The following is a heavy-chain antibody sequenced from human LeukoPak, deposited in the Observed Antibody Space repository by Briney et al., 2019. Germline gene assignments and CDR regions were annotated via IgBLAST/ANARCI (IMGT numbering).Heavy chain of an antibody. J-gene: IGHJ4*02. V-gene: IGHV4-30-2*01. D-gene: IGHD6-13*01. CDR2: IYHSGST. CDR1: GGSISSGGYS. CDR3: ARAPGIAAAGTHFDF. Sequence: PSQTLSLTCAVSGGSISSGGYSWSWIRQPPGKGLEWIGYIYHSGSTYYNPSLKSRVTISVDTSKNQFSLKLSSVTAGDTAVYYCARAPGIAAAGTHFDFWGQGTLVTVSS.